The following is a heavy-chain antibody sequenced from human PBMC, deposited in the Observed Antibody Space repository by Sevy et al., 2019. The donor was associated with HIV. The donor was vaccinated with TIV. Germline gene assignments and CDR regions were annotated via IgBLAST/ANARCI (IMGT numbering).Heavy chain of an antibody. D-gene: IGHD6-19*01. Sequence: ASVKVSCKASGYNFIGDYVHWVRQAPGQGLEWIGRINPMNGDTKYAPKFQGRVTMTRDMSVSTAYMEVSGLNSDATAIYYCAGQTSGWYDWFDPWGQGTLVTVSS. CDR2: INPMNGDT. J-gene: IGHJ5*02. V-gene: IGHV1-2*06. CDR3: AGQTSGWYDWFDP. CDR1: GYNFIGDY.